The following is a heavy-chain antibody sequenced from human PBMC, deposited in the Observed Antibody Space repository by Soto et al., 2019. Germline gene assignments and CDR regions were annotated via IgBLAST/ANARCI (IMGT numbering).Heavy chain of an antibody. V-gene: IGHV6-1*01. D-gene: IGHD1-7*01. CDR3: AGTTSLQLYYMDV. J-gene: IGHJ6*03. CDR2: TYYRSRWYN. CDR1: GDSVSSNSAA. Sequence: SQTLSLTCAISGDSVSSNSAAWNWIRQSPSGGLEWLGRTYYRSRWYNDYAVSVRSRITINPDTSKNQFSLHLNSVTPEDTAVYFCAGTTSLQLYYMDVWGKGTTVRVSS.